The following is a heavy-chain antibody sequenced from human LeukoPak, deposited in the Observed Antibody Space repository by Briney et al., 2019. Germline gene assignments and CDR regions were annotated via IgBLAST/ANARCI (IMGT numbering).Heavy chain of an antibody. J-gene: IGHJ4*02. CDR3: AREEGSVLRYFDWSRPLDY. CDR1: GFTVSSNY. D-gene: IGHD3-9*01. V-gene: IGHV3-53*01. CDR2: IYSGGST. Sequence: GGSLRLSCAASGFTVSSNYMSWVRQAPGKGLEWVSVIYSGGSTYYADSVKGRFTISRDNSKNTLYLQMNSLRAEDTAVYYCAREEGSVLRYFDWSRPLDYWGQGTLVTVSS.